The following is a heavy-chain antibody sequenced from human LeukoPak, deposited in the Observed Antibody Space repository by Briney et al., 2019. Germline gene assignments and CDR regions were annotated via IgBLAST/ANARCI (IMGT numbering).Heavy chain of an antibody. J-gene: IGHJ4*02. Sequence: SETLSLTCTVSGDSIISHSDYWGWVRQPPGKGLEWLGSIYYSGSAYYNVPLMSRVVLSVDTSKNQFSLKLTSATAADTAMYFCVRERTEGYYDNSGSFDYWGQGILVTVSS. CDR3: VRERTEGYYDNSGSFDY. CDR1: GDSIISHSDY. CDR2: IYYSGSA. V-gene: IGHV4-39*07. D-gene: IGHD3-22*01.